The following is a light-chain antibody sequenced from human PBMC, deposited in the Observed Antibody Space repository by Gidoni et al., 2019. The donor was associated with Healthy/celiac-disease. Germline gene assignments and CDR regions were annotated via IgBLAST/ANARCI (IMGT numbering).Light chain of an antibody. J-gene: IGKJ1*01. CDR2: GAS. CDR3: QQYNNWPPRT. CDR1: QSVSSN. V-gene: IGKV3-15*01. Sequence: KLVTPSPVTRSVSPGERATLSCRASQSVSSNLAWYQQKPGQAPRLLTYGASTRATGIPARFSGSGSGTEFTLTISSLQSEEFAVYYCQQYNNWPPRTFGQGTKVEIK.